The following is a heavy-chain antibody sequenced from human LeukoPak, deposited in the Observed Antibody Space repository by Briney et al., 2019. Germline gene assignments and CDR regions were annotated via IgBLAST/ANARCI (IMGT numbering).Heavy chain of an antibody. V-gene: IGHV3-11*01. CDR1: GFAFSDYY. J-gene: IGHJ4*02. CDR3: ASSGSYGGPVYYFDY. Sequence: GGSLRLSCAASGFAFSDYYMSWIRQAPGKGLEWVSYISSSGGTIYYADSVKGRFTISRDNAKYSLYLQMNSLRAEDTAVYYCASSGSYGGPVYYFDYWGQGTLVTVSS. CDR2: ISSSGGTI. D-gene: IGHD1-26*01.